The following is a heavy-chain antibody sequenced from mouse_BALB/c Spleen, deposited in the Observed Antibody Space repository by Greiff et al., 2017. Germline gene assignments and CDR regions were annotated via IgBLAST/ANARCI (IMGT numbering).Heavy chain of an antibody. CDR3: ARSRIYYAMDY. CDR2: ISTYYGDA. V-gene: IGHV1S137*01. Sequence: VQLVESGAELVRPGVSVKISCKGSGYTFTDYAMHWVKQSHAKSLEWIGVISTYYGDASYNQKFKGKATMTVDKSSSTAYMELARLTSEDSAIYYCARSRIYYAMDYWGQGTSVTVSS. CDR1: GYTFTDYA. J-gene: IGHJ4*01.